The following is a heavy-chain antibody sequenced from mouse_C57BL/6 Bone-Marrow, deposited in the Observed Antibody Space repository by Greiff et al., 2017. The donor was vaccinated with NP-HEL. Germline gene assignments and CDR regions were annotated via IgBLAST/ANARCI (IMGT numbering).Heavy chain of an antibody. J-gene: IGHJ3*01. CDR1: GYTFTDYN. Sequence: EVQLQQSGPELVKPGASVKIPCKASGYTFTDYNMDWVKQSHGKSLEWIGDINPNNGGTIYNQKLKGKATLTVDKSSSPAYIELRSLTSEDTAVYYCARRGTGTTLFAYWGQGTLVTVSA. V-gene: IGHV1-18*01. D-gene: IGHD4-1*01. CDR3: ARRGTGTTLFAY. CDR2: INPNNGGT.